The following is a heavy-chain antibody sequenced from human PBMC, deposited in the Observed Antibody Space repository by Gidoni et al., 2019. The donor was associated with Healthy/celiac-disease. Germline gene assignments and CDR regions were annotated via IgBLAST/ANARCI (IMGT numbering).Heavy chain of an antibody. V-gene: IGHV3-30*18. CDR3: AKGDSEFDY. J-gene: IGHJ4*02. CDR2: ISYDGSNK. CDR1: GFTFSSYG. D-gene: IGHD3-10*01. Sequence: QVQLVESGGGVVQPGRSLRLSCAASGFTFSSYGMHWVRQAPGKGLEWVAVISYDGSNKYYADSVKGRFTISRDNSKNTLYLQMNSLRAEDTAVYYCAKGDSEFDYWGQGTLVTVSS.